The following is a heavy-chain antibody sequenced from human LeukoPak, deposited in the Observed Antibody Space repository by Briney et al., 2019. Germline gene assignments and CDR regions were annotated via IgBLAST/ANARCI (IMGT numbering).Heavy chain of an antibody. CDR1: GYSISSGYY. CDR2: IYHSGST. J-gene: IGHJ6*03. V-gene: IGHV4-38-2*02. Sequence: PSETLSLTCTVSGYSISSGYYWGWIRQPPGKGLEWIGSIYHSGSTYYNPSLKCRVTISVDTSKNQFSLKLSSVTAADTAVYYCAREKWYYYYYYMDVWGKGTTVTVPS. D-gene: IGHD2-8*01. CDR3: AREKWYYYYYYMDV.